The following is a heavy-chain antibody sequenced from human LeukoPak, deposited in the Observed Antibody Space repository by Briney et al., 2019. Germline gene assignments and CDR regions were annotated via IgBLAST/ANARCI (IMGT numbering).Heavy chain of an antibody. D-gene: IGHD6-19*01. CDR2: IYHSGST. V-gene: IGHV4-4*02. Sequence: AETLSLTCAVSGGSITSSNWWRWVRHAPGERLELIGEIYHSGSTSYTPFLKSRLTISVDKSKNQFSLQLKSVTAEDTAIYYCARQAVADAFDIWGPGTMVTVSS. CDR1: GGSITSSNW. CDR3: ARQAVADAFDI. J-gene: IGHJ3*02.